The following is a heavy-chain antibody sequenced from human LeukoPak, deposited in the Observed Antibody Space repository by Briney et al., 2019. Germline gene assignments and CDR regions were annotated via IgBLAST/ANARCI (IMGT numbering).Heavy chain of an antibody. V-gene: IGHV3-23*01. CDR2: ISGSVGST. CDR1: GFTFSSYA. Sequence: GGSLRLSCVASGFTFSSYAMSWVRQAPGKGLEWVSAISGSVGSTFYADSVKGRFTISRDNSKNTLYLQMNSLRAEDTAVYYCARDIGPNDFWSGCLDYWGQGTLVTVSS. D-gene: IGHD3-3*01. J-gene: IGHJ4*02. CDR3: ARDIGPNDFWSGCLDY.